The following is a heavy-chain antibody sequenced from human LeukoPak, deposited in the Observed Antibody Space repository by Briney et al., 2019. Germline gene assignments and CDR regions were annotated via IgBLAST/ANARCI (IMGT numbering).Heavy chain of an antibody. CDR1: GGSFSGYY. Sequence: SETLSLTSAVYGGSFSGYYWSWIRQPPGKGLEWIGEINHSGSTNYNPSLKSRVTISVDTSKNQFSLKLSSVTAADTAVYYCARVGSRRRNGYFDYWGQGTLVTVSS. CDR2: INHSGST. D-gene: IGHD2-15*01. CDR3: ARVGSRRRNGYFDY. V-gene: IGHV4-34*01. J-gene: IGHJ4*02.